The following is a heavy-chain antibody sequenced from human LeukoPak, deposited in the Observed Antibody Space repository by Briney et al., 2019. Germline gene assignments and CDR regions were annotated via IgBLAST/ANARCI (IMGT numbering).Heavy chain of an antibody. CDR1: GYSFASYG. D-gene: IGHD2-15*01. CDR2: ITAYNGDT. J-gene: IGHJ1*01. Sequence: ASVKVSCKASGYSFASYGITWVRQAPGQGLEWMGWITAYNGDTKYAQKFQGRLTMTTDTSTSTANMELKSLRSDDTAVYYCAKDQGWRSGGNCYPQHWGQGTLVTVSS. CDR3: AKDQGWRSGGNCYPQH. V-gene: IGHV1-18*01.